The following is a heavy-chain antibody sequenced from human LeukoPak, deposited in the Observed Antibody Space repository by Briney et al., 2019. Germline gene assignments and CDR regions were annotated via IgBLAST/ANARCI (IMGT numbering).Heavy chain of an antibody. D-gene: IGHD3-10*01. CDR3: ARDIGETLFDY. CDR2: ISGGGGST. CDR1: GFTFSSYG. Sequence: GGSLRFSCAASGFTFSSYGMSWIRQAPGKGLEWVSAISGGGGSTYYADSVKGRFTISRDNSKNTLYLQMNSLRAEDTAVYYCARDIGETLFDYWGQGTLVTVSS. V-gene: IGHV3-23*01. J-gene: IGHJ4*02.